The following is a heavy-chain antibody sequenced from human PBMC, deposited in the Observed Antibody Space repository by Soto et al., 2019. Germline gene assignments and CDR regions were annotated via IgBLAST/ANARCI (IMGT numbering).Heavy chain of an antibody. Sequence: GGSLRLSCAASVFTFSSFAMTWVRQAPGAGLEWVSALTPGGETTYYIASVKGRFTVSRDNAKNTVYLQMNSLRVEDTAVYYCAKDWYHNIDYWGPGTPVTVSS. CDR1: VFTFSSFA. V-gene: IGHV3-23*01. CDR2: LTPGGETT. D-gene: IGHD3-10*01. CDR3: AKDWYHNIDY. J-gene: IGHJ4*02.